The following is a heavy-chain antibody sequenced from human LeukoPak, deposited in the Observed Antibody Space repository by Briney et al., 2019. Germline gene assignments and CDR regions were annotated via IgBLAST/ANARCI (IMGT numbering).Heavy chain of an antibody. CDR3: AREPVAYYYDSSGYEGHY. V-gene: IGHV1-69*05. D-gene: IGHD3-22*01. CDR1: GGTFSSYA. CDR2: IIPIFGTA. Sequence: SGKVSCKASGGTFSSYAISWVRQAPGQGLEWMGGIIPIFGTANYAQTFHGRVTITTDESTSTAYMELSSLRSEDTAVYYCAREPVAYYYDSSGYEGHYWGQGTLVTVSS. J-gene: IGHJ4*02.